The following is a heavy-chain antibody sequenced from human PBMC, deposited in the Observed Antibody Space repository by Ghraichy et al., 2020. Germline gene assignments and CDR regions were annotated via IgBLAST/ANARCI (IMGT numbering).Heavy chain of an antibody. CDR2: IVVGSGNT. D-gene: IGHD6-13*01. CDR3: AVVAAAGTPTLYYFDY. V-gene: IGHV1-58*01. CDR1: GFTFTSSA. J-gene: IGHJ4*02. Sequence: SVKVSCKASGFTFTSSAVQWVRQARGQRLEWIGWIVVGSGNTNYAQKFQERVTITRDMSTSTAYMELSSLRSEDTAVYYCAVVAAAGTPTLYYFDYWGQGTLVTVSS.